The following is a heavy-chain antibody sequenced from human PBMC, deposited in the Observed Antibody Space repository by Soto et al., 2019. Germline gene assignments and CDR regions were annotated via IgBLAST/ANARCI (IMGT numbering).Heavy chain of an antibody. Sequence: KPSETLSLTCTVSGGSISSYYWSWIRQPAGKGLEWIGRIYTSGSTNYNPSLKSRVTMSVDTSKNQFSLKLSSVTAADTAVYYCARDMRGYCSSTSCYTGQNWFDPWGQGTLVTVSS. CDR3: ARDMRGYCSSTSCYTGQNWFDP. D-gene: IGHD2-2*02. CDR2: IYTSGST. CDR1: GGSISSYY. V-gene: IGHV4-4*07. J-gene: IGHJ5*02.